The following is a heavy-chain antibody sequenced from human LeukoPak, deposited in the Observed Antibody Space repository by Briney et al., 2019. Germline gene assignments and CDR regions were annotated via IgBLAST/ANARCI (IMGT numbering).Heavy chain of an antibody. Sequence: ASMKVSCKASGYTFTSYYMHWVRQAPGQGLGWMGIINPSGGSTSYAQKFQGRVTMTRDMSTSTVYMELSSLRSEDTAVYYCAREFDWNYHSLDYWGQGTLVTVSS. CDR3: AREFDWNYHSLDY. CDR2: INPSGGST. J-gene: IGHJ4*02. V-gene: IGHV1-46*01. D-gene: IGHD1-7*01. CDR1: GYTFTSYY.